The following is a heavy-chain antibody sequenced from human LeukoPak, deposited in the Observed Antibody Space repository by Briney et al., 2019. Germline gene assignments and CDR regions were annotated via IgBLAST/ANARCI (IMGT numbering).Heavy chain of an antibody. CDR2: IYYSGST. Sequence: SETLSLTCTVSGGSISSYYWSWIRQPPGKGLEWIGYIYYSGSTNYNPSLKSRVTISVDTSKNQFSLKLSSVTAADTAVYYCARGVPYYYGSGSYYDYWGQGTLVTVSS. J-gene: IGHJ4*02. CDR3: ARGVPYYYGSGSYYDY. D-gene: IGHD3-10*01. V-gene: IGHV4-59*01. CDR1: GGSISSYY.